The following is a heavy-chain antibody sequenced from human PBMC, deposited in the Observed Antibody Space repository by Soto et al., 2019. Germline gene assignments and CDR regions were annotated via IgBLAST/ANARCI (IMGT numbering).Heavy chain of an antibody. CDR3: AGGYCSGGSCSRAAFDI. D-gene: IGHD2-15*01. V-gene: IGHV3-48*01. J-gene: IGHJ3*02. CDR2: ISSSSSTI. Sequence: GGSLRPSCAASGFTFSSYSMNWVRQAPGKGLEWVSYISSSSSTIYYADSVKGRFTISRDNAKNSLYLQMNSLRAEDTAVYYCAGGYCSGGSCSRAAFDIWGQGTMVTVSS. CDR1: GFTFSSYS.